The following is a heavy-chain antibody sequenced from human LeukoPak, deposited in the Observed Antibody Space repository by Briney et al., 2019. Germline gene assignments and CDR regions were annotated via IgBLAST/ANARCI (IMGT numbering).Heavy chain of an antibody. CDR2: ISSSGSTI. CDR1: GFTFSSYE. D-gene: IGHD5-18*01. CDR3: AKDLRIQLWSLYQTEYYFDY. J-gene: IGHJ4*02. V-gene: IGHV3-48*03. Sequence: PGGSLRLSCAASGFTFSSYEMNWVRQAPGKGLEWVSYISSSGSTIYYADSVKGRFTISRDNSKNTLYLQMNSLRAEDTAVYYCAKDLRIQLWSLYQTEYYFDYWGQGTLVTVSS.